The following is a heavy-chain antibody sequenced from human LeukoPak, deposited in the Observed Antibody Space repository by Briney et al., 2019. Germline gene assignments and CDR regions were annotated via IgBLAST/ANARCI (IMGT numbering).Heavy chain of an antibody. V-gene: IGHV1-69*13. Sequence: VASVKVSCKASGGTFSSYAISWVRQAPGQGLEWMGGIIPIFGTANYAQKFQGRVTITADESTSTAYMELSSLRSEDTAVYYCARSLQLWFFGHEYFQHWGQGTLVTVSS. J-gene: IGHJ1*01. CDR1: GGTFSSYA. CDR2: IIPIFGTA. CDR3: ARSLQLWFFGHEYFQH. D-gene: IGHD5-18*01.